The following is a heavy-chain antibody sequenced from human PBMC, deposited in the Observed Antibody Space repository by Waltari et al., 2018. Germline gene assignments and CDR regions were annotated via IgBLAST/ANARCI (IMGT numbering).Heavy chain of an antibody. CDR3: ATRRLADTAMVLIYFDY. CDR2: FDPEDGET. Sequence: QVQLVQSGAEVKKPGASVKVSCKVSGYTLTELSMHWVRQAPGKGLEWVGGFDPEDGETIYAPKFQGSVTMTEDTSTDTADMELSRLRSEDTSVYYCATRRLADTAMVLIYFDYWGQGTLVTVSS. V-gene: IGHV1-24*01. CDR1: GYTLTELS. D-gene: IGHD5-18*01. J-gene: IGHJ4*02.